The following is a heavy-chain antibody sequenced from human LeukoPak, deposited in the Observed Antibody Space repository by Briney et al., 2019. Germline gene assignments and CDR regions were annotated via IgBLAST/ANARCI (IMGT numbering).Heavy chain of an antibody. CDR2: IIPIFGTA. D-gene: IGHD6-13*01. V-gene: IGHV1-69*05. J-gene: IGHJ6*03. CDR1: GGTFSSYA. CDR3: ARGGAAVLTYYYYYMDV. Sequence: GASVKVSCKASGGTFSSYAISWVRQAPGQGLDGWEGIIPIFGTANYAQKFQGRVTITTDESTSTAYMELSSLRSEDTAVYYCARGGAAVLTYYYYYMDVWGKGTTVTVSS.